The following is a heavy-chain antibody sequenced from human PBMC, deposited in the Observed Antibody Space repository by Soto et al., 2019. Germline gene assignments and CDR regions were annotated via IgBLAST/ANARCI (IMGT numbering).Heavy chain of an antibody. CDR3: AAVNSGYYSDY. CDR2: IVASIGKT. CDR1: GGTFSSYT. D-gene: IGHD3-22*01. V-gene: IGHV1-69*02. J-gene: IGHJ4*02. Sequence: ASVKVSCKASGGTFSSYTISWVRQARGQGLEWMGRIVASIGKTNYAQKFQERVTITRDMSTSTAYMELSILRSEDTAVYYCAAVNSGYYSDYWGQGTLVTVS.